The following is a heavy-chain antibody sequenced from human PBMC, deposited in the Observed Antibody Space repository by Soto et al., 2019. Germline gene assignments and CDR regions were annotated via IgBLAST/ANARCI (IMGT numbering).Heavy chain of an antibody. CDR2: IIPIFGTA. J-gene: IGHJ2*01. D-gene: IGHD6-19*01. Sequence: QVQLVQSGAEVKKPGSSVKVSCKASGGTFSSYAISWVRQAPGQGLEWMGGIIPIFGTANYAQKFQGRVTITADESTSTAYMERSSLRSEDTAVYYCARDQGEAVAPLNWYFDLWGRGTLVTVSS. CDR3: ARDQGEAVAPLNWYFDL. CDR1: GGTFSSYA. V-gene: IGHV1-69*01.